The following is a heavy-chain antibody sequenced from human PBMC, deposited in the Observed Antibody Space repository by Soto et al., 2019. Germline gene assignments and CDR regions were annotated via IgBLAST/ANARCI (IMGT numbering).Heavy chain of an antibody. CDR2: FDPEDGET. J-gene: IGHJ3*02. Sequence: GASVKVSCKVSGYTLTELSMHWVRQAPGKGLEWMGGFDPEDGETIYAQKFQGRVTMTEDTSTDTAYMELSSLRSEDTAVYYCATAQGGGYDLGYLDAFDIWGQGTMVTVSS. V-gene: IGHV1-24*01. D-gene: IGHD5-12*01. CDR1: GYTLTELS. CDR3: ATAQGGGYDLGYLDAFDI.